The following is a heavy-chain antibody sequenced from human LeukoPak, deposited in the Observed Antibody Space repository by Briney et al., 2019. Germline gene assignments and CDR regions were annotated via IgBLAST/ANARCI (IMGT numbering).Heavy chain of an antibody. CDR3: TRHTERNSD. CDR2: IRTKPNTYAT. V-gene: IGHV3-73*01. D-gene: IGHD2/OR15-2a*01. Sequence: GGSLKLSCAASGFTFSDSTIHWVRQASGKGLEWVGRIRTKPNTYATAYAASVKGRFTISRDDSKNTAYLQMNSLKTDDTAVYYCTRHTERNSDWGQGTLVTVSS. CDR1: GFTFSDST. J-gene: IGHJ4*02.